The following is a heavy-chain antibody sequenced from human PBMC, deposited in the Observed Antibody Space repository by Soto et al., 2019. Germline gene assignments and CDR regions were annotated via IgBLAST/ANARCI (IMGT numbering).Heavy chain of an antibody. Sequence: SETLSLTCSVSGGSISGSYWSWIRQSPGKGLEWLGYVYYTGSTNYSPSLRSRVSISVDTSKNEFSLRLSSVTAADTAVYFCAGSVAVRGAHIEYCGRRTQVAVSS. CDR3: AGSVAVRGAHIEY. CDR1: GGSISGSY. J-gene: IGHJ4*02. V-gene: IGHV4-59*01. D-gene: IGHD2-15*01. CDR2: VYYTGST.